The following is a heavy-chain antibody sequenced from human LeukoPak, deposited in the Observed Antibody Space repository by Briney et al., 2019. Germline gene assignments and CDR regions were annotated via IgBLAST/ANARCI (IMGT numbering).Heavy chain of an antibody. CDR2: IYYSGRT. CDR1: GGSINTYY. Sequence: PSETLSLTCTVSGGSINTYYWSWIRQPPGKGLEWIGYIYYSGRTNYNPSLKSRVTISVDTSKNQVSLNLSSVTAADTAVYYCARSRGWYLEYFQHWGQGTLVTVSS. V-gene: IGHV4-59*12. D-gene: IGHD6-19*01. CDR3: ARSRGWYLEYFQH. J-gene: IGHJ1*01.